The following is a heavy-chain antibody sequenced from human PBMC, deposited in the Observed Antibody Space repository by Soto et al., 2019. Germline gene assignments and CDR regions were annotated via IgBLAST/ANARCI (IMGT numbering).Heavy chain of an antibody. V-gene: IGHV3-33*05. J-gene: IGHJ1*01. Sequence: QVQLVESGGGVVQPGTSLRLSCVGSGFTFRSYVIHWVRQAPGKGLEWVALTSYDGSNKDYGDSVKGRFTISRDNSRNTVDLQMDSLRSEDPALYYCSRWGTTGGLDVWGQGTLVSVSS. CDR1: GFTFRSYV. CDR3: SRWGTTGGLDV. CDR2: TSYDGSNK. D-gene: IGHD3-16*01.